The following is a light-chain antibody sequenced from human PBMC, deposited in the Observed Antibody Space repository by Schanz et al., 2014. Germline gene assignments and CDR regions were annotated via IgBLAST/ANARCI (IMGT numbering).Light chain of an antibody. CDR1: QSVASNF. V-gene: IGKV3-20*01. Sequence: EIVLTQSSGTLSLSPGERATLSCRASQSVASNFLAWYQQRPGQAPRLLIYGASSRATGVPDRFSGSGSGTDFTLTITRLEPEDSAVYHCQHYDVPPLTFGGGTKVEIK. CDR3: QHYDVPPLT. J-gene: IGKJ4*01. CDR2: GAS.